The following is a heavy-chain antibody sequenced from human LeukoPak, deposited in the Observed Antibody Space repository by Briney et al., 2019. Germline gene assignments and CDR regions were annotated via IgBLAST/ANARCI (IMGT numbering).Heavy chain of an antibody. CDR3: ARQFYTAIVLFWFDP. J-gene: IGHJ5*02. CDR2: IYYSGST. D-gene: IGHD5-18*01. Sequence: SETLSLTCSGSGDSISSNSYYWGWIRQPPGKGLEWIGSIYYSGSTYYNPSLKSRVTISVDTSKDQFSLKLSSVTAADTAVYYCARQFYTAIVLFWFDPWGLGTLVTVSS. V-gene: IGHV4-39*07. CDR1: GDSISSNSYY.